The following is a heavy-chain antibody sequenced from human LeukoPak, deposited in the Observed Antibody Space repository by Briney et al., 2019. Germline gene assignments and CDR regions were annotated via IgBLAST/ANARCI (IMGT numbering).Heavy chain of an antibody. CDR2: ISGSASII. D-gene: IGHD3-10*01. J-gene: IGHJ5*02. V-gene: IGHV3-11*01. CDR1: GFNLSDYY. Sequence: GGSLRLSCAASGFNLSDYYMSWIRQAPGKGLEWVSYISGSASIIYYVDSVKGRFTISRDNAKNSLYLQMDSLRAEDAAMYYCARDRTYASGSRWFNPWGQGTLVTVSS. CDR3: ARDRTYASGSRWFNP.